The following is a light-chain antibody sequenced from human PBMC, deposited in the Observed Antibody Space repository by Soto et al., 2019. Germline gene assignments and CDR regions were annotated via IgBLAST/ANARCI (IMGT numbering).Light chain of an antibody. J-gene: IGKJ1*01. V-gene: IGKV1-5*01. Sequence: DIQLTQSPSTLSASVVDRVTITCRASQSISSWLAWYQQKPGKAPKLLIYDASSLESGVPSRFSGSGSGTEFTLTISNLQPDDFATYYCQQYNSYSWTFGQGTKVDIK. CDR1: QSISSW. CDR2: DAS. CDR3: QQYNSYSWT.